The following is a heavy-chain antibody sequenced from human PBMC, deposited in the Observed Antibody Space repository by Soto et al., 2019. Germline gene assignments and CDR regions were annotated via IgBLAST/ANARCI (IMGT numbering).Heavy chain of an antibody. CDR1: GFTFSSYA. CDR3: VMGSDFWSGYYRKLYFDY. CDR2: ISSNGGST. V-gene: IGHV3-64D*08. Sequence: GGSLRLSCSASGFTFSSYAMHWVRQAPGKGLEYVSAISSNGGSTYYADSVKGRFTISRDNSKNTLYLQMSSLRAEDTAVYYCVMGSDFWSGYYRKLYFDYWGQRTLVTVSS. D-gene: IGHD3-3*01. J-gene: IGHJ4*02.